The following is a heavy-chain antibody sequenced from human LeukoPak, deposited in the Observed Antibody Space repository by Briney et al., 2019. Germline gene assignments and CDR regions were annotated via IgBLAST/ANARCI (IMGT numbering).Heavy chain of an antibody. D-gene: IGHD5/OR15-5a*01. J-gene: IGHJ4*02. CDR1: GGTFSSYA. CDR3: ARDGRTSVTFDY. CDR2: INPNSGGT. V-gene: IGHV1-2*02. Sequence: ASVKVSCKASGGTFSSYAISWVRQAPGLGLEWMGWINPNSGGTNYAQKFQGRVTMTRDTSTSTVYMELSSLRSEDTAVYYCARDGRTSVTFDYWGQGTLVTVSS.